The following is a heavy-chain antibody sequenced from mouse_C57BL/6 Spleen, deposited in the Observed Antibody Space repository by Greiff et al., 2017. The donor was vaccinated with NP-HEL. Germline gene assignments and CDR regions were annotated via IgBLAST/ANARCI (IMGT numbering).Heavy chain of an antibody. CDR3: APDGYYGFAY. CDR2: ISYDGSN. V-gene: IGHV3-6*01. D-gene: IGHD2-3*01. Sequence: EVKLQESGPGLVKPSQSLSLTCSVTGYSITSGYYWNWIRQFPGNKLEWMGYISYDGSNNYNPSLKNRISITRDTSKNQFFLKLNSVTTEDTATYYCAPDGYYGFAYWGQGTLVTVSA. CDR1: GYSITSGYY. J-gene: IGHJ3*01.